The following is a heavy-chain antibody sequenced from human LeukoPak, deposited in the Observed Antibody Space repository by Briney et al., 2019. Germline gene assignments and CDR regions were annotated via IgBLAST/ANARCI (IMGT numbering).Heavy chain of an antibody. CDR1: GFTLSDYY. Sequence: GGSLRLSCAASGFTLSDYYMSWIRQAPGKGLEWVSYISSSGSTIYYADSVKGRFTISRDNAKNSLYLQMNSLRAEDTAVYYCARRGYYGSGSYYPYPYYFDYWGQGTLVTVSS. CDR2: ISSSGSTI. V-gene: IGHV3-11*01. D-gene: IGHD3-10*01. J-gene: IGHJ4*02. CDR3: ARRGYYGSGSYYPYPYYFDY.